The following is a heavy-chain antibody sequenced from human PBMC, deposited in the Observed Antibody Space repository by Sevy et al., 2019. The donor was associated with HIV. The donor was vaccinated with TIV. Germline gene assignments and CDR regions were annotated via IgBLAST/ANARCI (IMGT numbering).Heavy chain of an antibody. CDR2: IIPILGTV. CDR3: ARGGGNGWYYFDY. D-gene: IGHD6-19*01. CDR1: GGTFSSYG. J-gene: IGHJ4*02. V-gene: IGHV1-69*13. Sequence: ASVKVSCKASGGTFSSYGISWVRQAPGQGLEWTGGIIPILGTVNYAQKFQGRVTITADESTKTAYMELSSLRSEDTAVYYCARGGGNGWYYFDYWGQETLVTVSS.